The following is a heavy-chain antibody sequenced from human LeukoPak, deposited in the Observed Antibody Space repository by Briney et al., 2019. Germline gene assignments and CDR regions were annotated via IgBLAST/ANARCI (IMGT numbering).Heavy chain of an antibody. V-gene: IGHV3-30*18. D-gene: IGHD2-15*01. Sequence: GRSLRLSCAASGFTFSSYGMHWVRQAPGKGLEGVAVLSYNGSNKYYADSVKGRFTISRDNYKNTLYLQMNSLRAEDTAVYYCAKAGAYCSGGSCPGWFDPWGQGTLVTVSS. CDR1: GFTFSSYG. J-gene: IGHJ5*02. CDR2: LSYNGSNK. CDR3: AKAGAYCSGGSCPGWFDP.